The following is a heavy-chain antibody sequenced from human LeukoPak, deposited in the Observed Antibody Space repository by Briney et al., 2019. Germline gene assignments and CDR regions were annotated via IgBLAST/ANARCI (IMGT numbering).Heavy chain of an antibody. CDR1: GFTFSNYA. D-gene: IGHD4-17*01. CDR2: ISGSGVRT. J-gene: IGHJ4*02. CDR3: AKPRGATVTSYYSDY. V-gene: IGHV3-23*01. Sequence: PGGSLRLSCAASGFTFSNYAMSWVRQAPGKGLEWVPLISGSGVRTYYADSVKGRFTISRDNSKNTLYLQMNSLRAEDTAVYYCAKPRGATVTSYYSDYWGQGTLVTVSS.